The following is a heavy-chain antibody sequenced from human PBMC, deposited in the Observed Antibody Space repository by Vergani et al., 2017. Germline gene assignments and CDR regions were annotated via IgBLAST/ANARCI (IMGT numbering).Heavy chain of an antibody. V-gene: IGHV3-48*01. Sequence: VQLVESAGGVVQPGGSLRLSCAASGFTFSNFGMHWIRQAPGKGLEWLAYISSSSAAINYADSVKGRFTISRDNAKNSLYLQMNSLRAEDTAVYYCAKERDDSNYGFDYWGQGTLVTVSS. CDR1: GFTFSNFG. D-gene: IGHD4-11*01. CDR3: AKERDDSNYGFDY. CDR2: ISSSSAAI. J-gene: IGHJ4*02.